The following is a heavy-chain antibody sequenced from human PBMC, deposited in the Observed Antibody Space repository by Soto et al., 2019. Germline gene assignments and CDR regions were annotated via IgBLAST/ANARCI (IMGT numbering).Heavy chain of an antibody. V-gene: IGHV1-18*04. CDR2: ISGKNGNT. D-gene: IGHD2-15*01. Sequence: QVQLVQSGVEVKKPGASVKVSCKASGYTFISHGIIWVRQAPGQGLEWMGWISGKNGNTNYAQKLQGRVTLTTDTSKSTAYMELRSLRSDDTAVYYCARVSSSIVVVPDYGMDVWGQGTTVTVSS. CDR1: GYTFISHG. J-gene: IGHJ6*02. CDR3: ARVSSSIVVVPDYGMDV.